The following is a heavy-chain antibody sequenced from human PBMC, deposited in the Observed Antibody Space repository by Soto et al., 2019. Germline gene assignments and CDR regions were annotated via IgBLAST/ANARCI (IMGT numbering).Heavy chain of an antibody. CDR1: GFSFSNYA. CDR2: ISGSGAGT. V-gene: IGHV3-23*01. J-gene: IGHJ4*02. Sequence: GGSLRLSWGVSGFSFSNYAMSWVRQAPGKGLEWVSAISGSGAGTYYADSVKGRFTISRDNSKNTLYLQMSSLRVEDTAVYYCAKRDGYYPFKYWGQGTLVTVSS. D-gene: IGHD3-22*01. CDR3: AKRDGYYPFKY.